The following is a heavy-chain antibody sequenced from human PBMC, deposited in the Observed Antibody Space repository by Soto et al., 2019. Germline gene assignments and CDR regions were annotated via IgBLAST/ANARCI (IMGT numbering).Heavy chain of an antibody. V-gene: IGHV4-30-4*01. CDR1: GGSISSGDYS. CDR2: IYYSGST. CDR3: ASRHSSPDFDY. Sequence: QVQLQESGPGLVKPSQTLSLTCTVSGGSISSGDYSWSWIRQPPGKGLEWIGSIYYSGSTYYNPSLMSRVIISVDTSKNQFSLKLNSVTAADTAVYYCASRHSSPDFDYWGQGTLVTVSS. J-gene: IGHJ4*02. D-gene: IGHD6-13*01.